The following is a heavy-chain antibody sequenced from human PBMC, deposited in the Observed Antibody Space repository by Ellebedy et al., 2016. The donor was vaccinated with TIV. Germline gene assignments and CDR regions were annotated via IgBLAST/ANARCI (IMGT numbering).Heavy chain of an antibody. CDR3: AKRDSSGYYYARLFDY. Sequence: GGSLRLSCAASGFTFSIFAMSWVRQAPGKGPEWVSTITASGESTYYAGSVTGRFTISRDNAKNTLYLQMNSLRAEDTAVYYCAKRDSSGYYYARLFDYWGQGTLVTVSS. D-gene: IGHD3-22*01. V-gene: IGHV3-23*01. J-gene: IGHJ4*02. CDR2: ITASGEST. CDR1: GFTFSIFA.